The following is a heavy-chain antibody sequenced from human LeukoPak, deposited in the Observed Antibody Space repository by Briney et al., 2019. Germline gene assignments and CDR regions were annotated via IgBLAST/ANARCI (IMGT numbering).Heavy chain of an antibody. CDR1: GFTFSSYA. Sequence: GGSLRLSCAASGFTFSSYAMHWVRQAPGKGLEYVSAISSNGGSTYYANSVKGRFTISRDNSKNTLYLQMGSLRAEDMAVYYCARVWQLWLQLSYYMDVWGKGTTVTVSS. CDR3: ARVWQLWLQLSYYMDV. D-gene: IGHD5-18*01. CDR2: ISSNGGST. V-gene: IGHV3-64*01. J-gene: IGHJ6*03.